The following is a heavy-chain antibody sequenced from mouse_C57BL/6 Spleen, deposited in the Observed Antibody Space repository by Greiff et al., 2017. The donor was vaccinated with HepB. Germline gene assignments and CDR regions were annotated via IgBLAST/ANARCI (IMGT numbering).Heavy chain of an antibody. J-gene: IGHJ3*01. Sequence: VHVKQSGTVLARPGASVKMSCKTSGYTFTSYWMHWVKQRPGQGLEWIGAIYPGNSDTSYNQKFKGKAKLTAVTSASTAYMELSSLTNEDSAVYYCTRRDYGSPSWFAYWGQGTLVTVSA. CDR3: TRRDYGSPSWFAY. CDR1: GYTFTSYW. V-gene: IGHV1-5*01. CDR2: IYPGNSDT. D-gene: IGHD1-1*01.